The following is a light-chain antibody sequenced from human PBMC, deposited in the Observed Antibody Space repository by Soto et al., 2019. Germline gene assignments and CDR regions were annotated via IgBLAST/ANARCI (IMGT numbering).Light chain of an antibody. Sequence: QSALTQPPSASGSPGQSVTISCTGTSSDVGGYNYVSWYQQHPGKAPKLMIYEVFKRPSGVPDRFSGSKSGNTASLTVSGLQAEDEADYYCSSYRSSDTLEVFGTGTKLTVL. CDR1: SSDVGGYNY. J-gene: IGLJ1*01. V-gene: IGLV2-8*01. CDR2: EVF. CDR3: SSYRSSDTLEV.